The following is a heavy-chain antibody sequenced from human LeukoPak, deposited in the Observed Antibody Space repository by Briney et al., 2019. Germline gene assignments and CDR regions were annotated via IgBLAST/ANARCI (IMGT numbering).Heavy chain of an antibody. J-gene: IGHJ4*02. D-gene: IGHD3-22*01. CDR2: IYTAGNT. CDR1: GLSVSANY. Sequence: GGSLRLSCAASGLSVSANYMSWVRQAPGKGLEWVSIIYTAGNTYYADSVKGRFTISRDNAKDTLYLQMNSLRAEDTAVYYCARAGFGYTRGGYHYGHYYFDYWGQGTLVTVSS. CDR3: ARAGFGYTRGGYHYGHYYFDY. V-gene: IGHV3-53*01.